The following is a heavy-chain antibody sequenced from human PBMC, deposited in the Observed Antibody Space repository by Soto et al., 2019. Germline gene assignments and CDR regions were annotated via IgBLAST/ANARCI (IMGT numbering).Heavy chain of an antibody. CDR2: IYYSGST. D-gene: IGHD6-6*01. J-gene: IGHJ6*03. V-gene: IGHV4-59*08. CDR1: GGSISSYY. CDR3: ARQLASWEYNYYDNCMVV. Sequence: PSETLSLTCTVSGGSISSYYWSWFRQPPGKGLEWIGYIYYSGSTNYNPSLKSRVTISVDTSKNQFSLKLSSVTAADTAVYYCARQLASWEYNYYDNCMVVWGTATTVSVSS.